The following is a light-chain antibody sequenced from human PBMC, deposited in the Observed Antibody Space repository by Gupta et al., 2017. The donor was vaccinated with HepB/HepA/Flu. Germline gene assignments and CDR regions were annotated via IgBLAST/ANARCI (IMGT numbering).Light chain of an antibody. CDR2: LGS. CDR1: ESLLHSNGYTY. CDR3: MQDLQTPCS. V-gene: IGKV2-28*01. J-gene: IGKJ2*04. Sequence: DIVMTQSPLSLPVTPGEPASISCRSTESLLHSNGYTYLDWYLQKPLQSPQLLIYLGSNRASGVPDRFSGSGSGTDFTLKISRVEAEDVGVYYCMQDLQTPCSFGQGTKLEI.